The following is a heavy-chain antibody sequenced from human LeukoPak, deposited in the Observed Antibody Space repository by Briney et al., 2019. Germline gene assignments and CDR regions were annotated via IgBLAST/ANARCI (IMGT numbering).Heavy chain of an antibody. V-gene: IGHV3-23*01. CDR2: ISGTGGST. CDR3: ARVGALSSSWLLY. J-gene: IGHJ4*02. CDR1: EFTFSSYG. Sequence: GGSLRLSCAASEFTFSSYGMSWVRQAPGKGLEWVSAISGTGGSTYYADSVKGRFTISRDNSKNTLYLQMNSLRAEDTAVYFCARVGALSSSWLLYWGQGTLVTVSS. D-gene: IGHD6-13*01.